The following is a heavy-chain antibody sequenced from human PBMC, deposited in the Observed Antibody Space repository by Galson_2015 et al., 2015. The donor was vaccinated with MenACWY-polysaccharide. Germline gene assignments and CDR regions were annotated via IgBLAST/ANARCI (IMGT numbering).Heavy chain of an antibody. CDR3: AREVTYSSGWRDDY. V-gene: IGHV3-53*01. CDR1: GFTVSSNY. D-gene: IGHD6-19*01. J-gene: IGHJ4*02. CDR2: IYSGGST. Sequence: SLRLSCAASGFTVSSNYMSWVRQAPGKGLEWVSVIYSGGSTYYADSVKGRFTISRDNSKNTLYLQMNSLRAEDTAVYYCAREVTYSSGWRDDYWGQGTLVTVSS.